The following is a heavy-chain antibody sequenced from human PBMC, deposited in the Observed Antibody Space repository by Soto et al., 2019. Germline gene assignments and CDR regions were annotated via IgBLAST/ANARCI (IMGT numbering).Heavy chain of an antibody. CDR3: ARVPSPDYYDSSGYGLWGMDV. CDR2: IIPIFGTA. D-gene: IGHD3-22*01. Sequence: SVKVSCKASGGTFSSYAIRWVRQAPGQGLEWMGGIIPIFGTANYAQKFQGRVTITADESTSTAYMGLSSLRSEDTAVYYCARVPSPDYYDSSGYGLWGMDVWGQGTTVTVSS. V-gene: IGHV1-69*13. CDR1: GGTFSSYA. J-gene: IGHJ6*02.